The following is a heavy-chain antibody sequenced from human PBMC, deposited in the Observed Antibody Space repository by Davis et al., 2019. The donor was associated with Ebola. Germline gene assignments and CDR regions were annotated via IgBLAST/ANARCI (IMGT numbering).Heavy chain of an antibody. J-gene: IGHJ4*02. CDR1: GFTVSSNY. V-gene: IGHV3-53*01. CDR2: IYSGGST. Sequence: GESLKISCAASGFTVSSNYMSWVRQAPGKGLEWVSLIYSGGSTYYADPVKGRFTISRDNSKNTLYLQMDSLRAEDTAVYYCARSSGWPLYFDYWGQGTLVTVSS. D-gene: IGHD6-19*01. CDR3: ARSSGWPLYFDY.